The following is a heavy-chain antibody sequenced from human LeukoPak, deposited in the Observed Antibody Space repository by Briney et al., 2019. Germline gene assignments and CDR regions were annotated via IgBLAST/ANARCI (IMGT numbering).Heavy chain of an antibody. CDR2: INPSDGST. V-gene: IGHV1-46*01. CDR1: GYTFTTYY. Sequence: ASVKVSCKASGYTFTTYYIHWVRQAPGQGLEWMGIINPSDGSTSYAQKFQGRVTMTRDMSTSTVYMELSSLRSEDTAVYYCARIYGDYTRGAFDIWGQGTMVTVSS. CDR3: ARIYGDYTRGAFDI. D-gene: IGHD4-17*01. J-gene: IGHJ3*02.